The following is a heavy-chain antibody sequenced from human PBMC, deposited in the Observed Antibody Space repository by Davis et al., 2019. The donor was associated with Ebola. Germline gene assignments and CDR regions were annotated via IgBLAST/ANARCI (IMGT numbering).Heavy chain of an antibody. CDR1: GYTFTGYY. D-gene: IGHD4-17*01. CDR2: INPNSGGT. V-gene: IGHV1-2*06. Sequence: ASVKVSCKASGYTFTGYYMHWVRQAPGQGLEWMGRINPNSGGTNYAQNLQGRVTMTTDTSTSTAYMELRSLRSDDTAVYYCARLGPYDYGDPLGMDVWGQGTTVTVSS. J-gene: IGHJ6*02. CDR3: ARLGPYDYGDPLGMDV.